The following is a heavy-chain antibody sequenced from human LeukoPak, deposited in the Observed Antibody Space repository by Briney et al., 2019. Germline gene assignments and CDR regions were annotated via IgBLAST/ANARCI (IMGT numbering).Heavy chain of an antibody. CDR1: GGTFSSYA. D-gene: IGHD5-24*01. J-gene: IGHJ4*02. Sequence: GASVKVSCKASGGTFSSYAISWVRQAPGQGLEWMGRIIPILGIANYAQKFQGRVTITADKSTSTAYMELSSLRSEDTAVYYCARDGGYNYAFDYWGQGTLVTVSS. CDR3: ARDGGYNYAFDY. CDR2: IIPILGIA. V-gene: IGHV1-69*04.